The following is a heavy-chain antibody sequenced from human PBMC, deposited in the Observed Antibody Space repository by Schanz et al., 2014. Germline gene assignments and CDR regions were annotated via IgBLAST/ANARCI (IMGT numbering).Heavy chain of an antibody. CDR1: GASISSRDFY. J-gene: IGHJ4*02. CDR3: ARSLSGYKYYFDY. D-gene: IGHD3-22*01. V-gene: IGHV4-31*03. CDR2: ISYSGST. Sequence: QVQLQESGPGLVKPSQTLSLTCTVSGASISSRDFYWSWIRLLPGKGLEWIGYISYSGSTSFNPSLKSRLTMSVDTSKNQFSLRLSSVTAADTAVYYCARSLSGYKYYFDYWGQGALVTVSS.